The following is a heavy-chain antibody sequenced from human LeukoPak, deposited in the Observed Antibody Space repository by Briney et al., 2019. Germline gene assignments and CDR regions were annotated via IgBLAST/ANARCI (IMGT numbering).Heavy chain of an antibody. J-gene: IGHJ4*02. D-gene: IGHD3-22*01. Sequence: GGSLRLSCAASGFTFDSYSMNWVRRAPGKGLEWVSDITNSGNTKSYADSVKGRFTISRDNTKNSLYLQMNGLRAEDTAVYYCASTRSSSYSTFDYWGQGILVTVSS. CDR2: ITNSGNTK. CDR3: ASTRSSSYSTFDY. CDR1: GFTFDSYS. V-gene: IGHV3-48*01.